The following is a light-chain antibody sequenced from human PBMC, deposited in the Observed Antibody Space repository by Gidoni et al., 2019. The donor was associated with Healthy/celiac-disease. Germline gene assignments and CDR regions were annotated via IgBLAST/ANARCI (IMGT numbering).Light chain of an antibody. CDR1: QSVSSSY. Sequence: EIVLQQSPGTLSLSPGERATRSCRASQSVSSSYLAWYQQKPGQAPRLLIYGSSSRATGSPDRFSGSGSGTDFTLTISRLEPEDFAVYYCQQYGSSPETFGQETKVEIK. CDR3: QQYGSSPET. V-gene: IGKV3-20*01. CDR2: GSS. J-gene: IGKJ1*01.